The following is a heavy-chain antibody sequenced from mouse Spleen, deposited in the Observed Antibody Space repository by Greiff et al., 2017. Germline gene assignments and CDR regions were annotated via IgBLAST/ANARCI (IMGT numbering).Heavy chain of an antibody. CDR2: INYDGSST. CDR3: AIAGSSLYWYFDV. D-gene: IGHD1-1*01. V-gene: IGHV5-16*01. J-gene: IGHJ1*01. Sequence: EVMLVESEGGLVQPGSSMKLSCTASGFTFSDYYMAWVRQVPEKGLEWVANINYDGSSTYYLDSLKSRFIISRDNAKNILYLQMSSLKSEDTATYYFAIAGSSLYWYFDVWGAGTTVTVSS. CDR1: GFTFSDYY.